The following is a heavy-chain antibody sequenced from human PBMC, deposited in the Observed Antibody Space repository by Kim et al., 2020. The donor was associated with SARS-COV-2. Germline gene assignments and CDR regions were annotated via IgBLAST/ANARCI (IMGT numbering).Heavy chain of an antibody. CDR1: GYTFTSYA. Sequence: ASVKVSCKASGYTFTSYAMHWVRQAPGQRLEWMGWINAGNGNTKYSQKFQGRVTITRDTSASTAYMELSSLRSEDTAVYYCARDRGFCSSTSCYGWFDPWGQETLVTVSS. V-gene: IGHV1-3*01. CDR2: INAGNGNT. CDR3: ARDRGFCSSTSCYGWFDP. D-gene: IGHD2-2*01. J-gene: IGHJ5*02.